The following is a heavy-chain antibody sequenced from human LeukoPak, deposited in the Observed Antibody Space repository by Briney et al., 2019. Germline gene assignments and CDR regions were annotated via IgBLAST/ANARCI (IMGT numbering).Heavy chain of an antibody. V-gene: IGHV3-21*01. CDR2: ISSSSSYI. CDR3: ARDAMGGGAYGDYNHFDY. J-gene: IGHJ4*02. D-gene: IGHD4-17*01. Sequence: GGSLRLPCAASGFTFSSYSMNWVRQAPGKGLEWVSSISSSSSYIYYADSVKGRFTISRDNAKNSLYLQMNSLRAEDTAVYYCARDAMGGGAYGDYNHFDYWGQGTLVTVSS. CDR1: GFTFSSYS.